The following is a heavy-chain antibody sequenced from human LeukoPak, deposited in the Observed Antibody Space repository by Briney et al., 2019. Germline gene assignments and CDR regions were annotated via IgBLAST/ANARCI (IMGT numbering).Heavy chain of an antibody. CDR3: ASLRSDSSGYYNLRIDY. Sequence: SETLSLTCTVSGGSISSYYWSWIRQPPGKGLEWIGHIFYSGSTNYNPSLKSRVTISVDTSKNQFSLKLSSVTAADTAVYYCASLRSDSSGYYNLRIDYWGQGTLVTVSS. J-gene: IGHJ4*02. CDR1: GGSISSYY. D-gene: IGHD3-22*01. V-gene: IGHV4-59*01. CDR2: IFYSGST.